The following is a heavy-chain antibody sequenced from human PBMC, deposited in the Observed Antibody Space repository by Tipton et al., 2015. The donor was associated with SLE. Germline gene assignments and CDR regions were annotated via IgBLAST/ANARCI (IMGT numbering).Heavy chain of an antibody. J-gene: IGHJ2*01. D-gene: IGHD6-19*01. CDR2: ISYSGST. V-gene: IGHV4-61*01. Sequence: TLSLTCTVTGDSINSGSYYWGWIRQPPGKGLEWIAYISYSGSTNYNPSLKSRVTISVDTSKNQFSLKLSSVTAADTAVYYCARLQWLVLNWYFDLWGRGTLVTVSS. CDR1: GDSINSGSYY. CDR3: ARLQWLVLNWYFDL.